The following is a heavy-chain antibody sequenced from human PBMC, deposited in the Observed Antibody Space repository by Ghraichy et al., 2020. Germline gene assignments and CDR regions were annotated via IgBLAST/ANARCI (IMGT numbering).Heavy chain of an antibody. V-gene: IGHV3-33*01. CDR3: ARELGSYCSSTSCYDLGP. J-gene: IGHJ5*02. Sequence: GESLRLSCAASGFTFSSYGMHWVRQAPGKGLEWVAVIWYDGSNKYYADSVKGRFTISRDNSKNTLYLQMNSLRAEDTAVYYCARELGSYCSSTSCYDLGPWGQGTLVTVSS. CDR1: GFTFSSYG. D-gene: IGHD2-2*01. CDR2: IWYDGSNK.